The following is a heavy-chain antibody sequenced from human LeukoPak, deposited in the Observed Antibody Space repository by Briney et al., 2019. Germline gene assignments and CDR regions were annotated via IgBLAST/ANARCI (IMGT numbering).Heavy chain of an antibody. J-gene: IGHJ3*02. D-gene: IGHD3-22*01. CDR3: ARDLTMIVVGDAFDI. CDR2: VYTSGST. V-gene: IGHV4-4*07. Sequence: SETLSLTCTVSGGSISSYYWNWLRQPAGKGLEWIGRVYTSGSTNYNPSLKSRVTMSVDTSKNQFSLKLSSVTAADTAVYYCARDLTMIVVGDAFDIWGQGTMVTVSS. CDR1: GGSISSYY.